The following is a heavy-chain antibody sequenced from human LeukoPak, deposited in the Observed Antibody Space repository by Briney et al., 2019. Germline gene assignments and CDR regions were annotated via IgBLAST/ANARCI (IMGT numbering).Heavy chain of an antibody. D-gene: IGHD2-8*01. J-gene: IGHJ4*02. CDR2: ISGSGGST. CDR1: GFTFSNYA. V-gene: IGHV3-23*01. CDR3: ARVTNASTGGLDY. Sequence: GGSLRLSCAASGFTFSNYAMSWVRQAPGKGLEWVSAISGSGGSTYYADSVKGRFTISRDNSKNTLYLQMNSLRAEDTAVYYCARVTNASTGGLDYWGQGTLVTVSS.